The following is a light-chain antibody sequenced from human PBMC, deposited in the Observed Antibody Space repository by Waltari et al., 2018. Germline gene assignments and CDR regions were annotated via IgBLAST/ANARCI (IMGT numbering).Light chain of an antibody. CDR1: SIDVGNYNY. J-gene: IGLJ1*01. V-gene: IGLV2-14*01. CDR3: SSYTGGSTFYV. Sequence: QSALTQPASVSGSPGQSLTIPCTGTSIDVGNYNYVSWYQQHPGKVPKLIIYGVSNRPSGVSNRFSGSKSGNTASLTISGLQAEDEADYYCSSYTGGSTFYVFGTGTKVAVL. CDR2: GVS.